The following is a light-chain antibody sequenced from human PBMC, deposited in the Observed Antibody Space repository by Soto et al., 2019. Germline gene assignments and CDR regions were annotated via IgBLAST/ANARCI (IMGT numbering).Light chain of an antibody. V-gene: IGLV2-14*03. J-gene: IGLJ1*01. Sequence: QSALTQPASVSGSPGQSITISCTGTSSDVGGYNSVSWYQQHPGKATKLMIYDVTNRPSGISNRCSGSKSGNTASLTISGLQADDEADYYCTSYTRRSAPNYVFGTGTKVTVL. CDR2: DVT. CDR3: TSYTRRSAPNYV. CDR1: SSDVGGYNS.